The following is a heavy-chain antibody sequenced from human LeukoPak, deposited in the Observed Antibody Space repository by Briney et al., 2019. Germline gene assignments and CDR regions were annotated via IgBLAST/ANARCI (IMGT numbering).Heavy chain of an antibody. V-gene: IGHV1-24*01. J-gene: IGHJ4*02. CDR3: ARDPVNTYYYGSGNYFDY. Sequence: ASVKVSCKVSGYTLTELSMHWVRRAPGKGLEWMGGFDPEDGETIYAQKFQGRVTMTTDTSTSTAYMELRSLRSDDTAVYYCARDPVNTYYYGSGNYFDYWGQGTLVTVSS. D-gene: IGHD3-10*01. CDR1: GYTLTELS. CDR2: FDPEDGET.